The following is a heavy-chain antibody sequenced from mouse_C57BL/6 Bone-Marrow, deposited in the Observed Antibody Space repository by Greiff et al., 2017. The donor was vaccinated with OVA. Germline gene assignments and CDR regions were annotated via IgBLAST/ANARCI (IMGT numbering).Heavy chain of an antibody. CDR1: GYTFTSYW. CDR3: ARSGGYGSSLYWYFDV. V-gene: IGHV1-64*01. J-gene: IGHJ1*03. D-gene: IGHD1-1*01. CDR2: IHPNSGST. Sequence: QVQLQQPGAELVKPGASVKLSCKASGYTFTSYWMHWVKQRPGQGLEWIGMIHPNSGSTNYNEKFKSKATLTVDKSSSTAYMQLSSLTSEDSAVYYCARSGGYGSSLYWYFDVWGTGTTVTVSS.